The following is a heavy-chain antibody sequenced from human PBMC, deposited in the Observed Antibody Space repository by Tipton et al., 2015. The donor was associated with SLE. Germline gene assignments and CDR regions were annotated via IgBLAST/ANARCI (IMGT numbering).Heavy chain of an antibody. CDR3: ARMGFCTTTTCNEGAFDV. J-gene: IGHJ3*01. V-gene: IGHV4-59*11. D-gene: IGHD2-2*01. CDR1: GGSMSYHY. Sequence: TLSLTCSVSGGSMSYHYWSWIRQPPGKGLEWIGYIYYTGNTNYNPSLKSRVTMSVDTSKSQFSLKLTFVSAADTAIYYCARMGFCTTTTCNEGAFDVWGQGSMVTVSS. CDR2: IYYTGNT.